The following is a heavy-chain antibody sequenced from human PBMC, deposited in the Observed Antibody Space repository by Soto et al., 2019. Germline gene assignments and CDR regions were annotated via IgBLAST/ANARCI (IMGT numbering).Heavy chain of an antibody. V-gene: IGHV3-23*01. Sequence: PGGSLRLSCAASGFTFSSYAMRWVRQAPGKGLEWVSAISGSGGNTYYADSVKGRFTISRDNSKNTLFLQMNSLRAEDTAVYYCAKCAGSAWYPDYWGEGTLVTVSS. CDR1: GFTFSSYA. CDR3: AKCAGSAWYPDY. J-gene: IGHJ4*02. D-gene: IGHD6-19*01. CDR2: ISGSGGNT.